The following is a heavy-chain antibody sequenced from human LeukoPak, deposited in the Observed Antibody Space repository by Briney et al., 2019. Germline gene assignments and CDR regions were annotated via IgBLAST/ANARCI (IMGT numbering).Heavy chain of an antibody. CDR1: GFIFSSYW. Sequence: GGSLRLSCAASGFIFSSYWMSWVRQAPGKGLEWVSYISSSGSTRYYIDSVKGRFTISRDNTKNSLYLQMNSLRAEDTAVYYCARAIYSSSWSHYYYMDVWGKGTTVTISS. J-gene: IGHJ6*03. D-gene: IGHD6-13*01. CDR3: ARAIYSSSWSHYYYMDV. V-gene: IGHV3-48*04. CDR2: ISSSGSTR.